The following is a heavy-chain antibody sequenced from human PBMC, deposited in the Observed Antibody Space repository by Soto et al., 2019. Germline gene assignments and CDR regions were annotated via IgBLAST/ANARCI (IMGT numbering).Heavy chain of an antibody. J-gene: IGHJ4*02. Sequence: SETLSLTCPVSGVSITTTSYYWGWIRQPPGKGLEWIGSVYFSGTTYYNPSLKSRVTISVDTSKNHFSLRLSSVTAADTAIYYCARHGSYWGQGTLVTVSS. V-gene: IGHV4-39*01. CDR2: VYFSGTT. CDR3: ARHGSY. CDR1: GVSITTTSYY.